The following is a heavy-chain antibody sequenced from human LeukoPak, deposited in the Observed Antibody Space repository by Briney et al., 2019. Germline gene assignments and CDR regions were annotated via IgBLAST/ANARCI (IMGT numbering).Heavy chain of an antibody. J-gene: IGHJ3*02. Sequence: ASVKVSCKASGYIFNKYGVSWVRQAPGQGLEWLAWISCYNGDTNYAQEFQGRVTMTTDTSTSTAYMELRSLRSDDTAVYYCARDINSSSWTPHAFDIWGQGTMVTVSS. CDR3: ARDINSSSWTPHAFDI. D-gene: IGHD6-13*01. V-gene: IGHV1-18*01. CDR2: ISCYNGDT. CDR1: GYIFNKYG.